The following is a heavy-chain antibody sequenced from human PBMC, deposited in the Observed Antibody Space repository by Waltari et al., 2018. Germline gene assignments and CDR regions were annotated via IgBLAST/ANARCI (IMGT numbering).Heavy chain of an antibody. Sequence: EVQLLESGGGLVQPGGSLRLSCAASGFTFSSYTMHWVRQAPGKGLEWVAAIHNGGDPTSYADSVKGRFTISRDNSKSTLFLQMNSLRAEDTAMYFCAKDSAYGGDDYWGQGTLVTVSS. D-gene: IGHD4-17*01. J-gene: IGHJ4*02. CDR1: GFTFSSYT. CDR2: IHNGGDPT. CDR3: AKDSAYGGDDY. V-gene: IGHV3-23*01.